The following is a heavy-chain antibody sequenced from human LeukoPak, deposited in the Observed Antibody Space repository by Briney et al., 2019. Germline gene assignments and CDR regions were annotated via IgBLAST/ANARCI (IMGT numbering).Heavy chain of an antibody. J-gene: IGHJ6*02. D-gene: IGHD3-10*01. V-gene: IGHV6-1*01. CDR3: VVVRDSDGGMDV. Sequence: SQTLSLTCAISGDSVSSNSAAWNWIRQSPSRGLEWLGRTYYRSKWYNDYAVSEKSRITINPDTSKNQFSLQLNSVTPEDTAVYYCVVVRDSDGGMDVWGQGTTVTASS. CDR1: GDSVSSNSAA. CDR2: TYYRSKWYN.